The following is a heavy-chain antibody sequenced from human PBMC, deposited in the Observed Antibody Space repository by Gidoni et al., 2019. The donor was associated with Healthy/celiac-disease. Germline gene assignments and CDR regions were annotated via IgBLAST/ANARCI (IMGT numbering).Heavy chain of an antibody. J-gene: IGHJ4*02. CDR1: RFAFSSYW. CDR3: GRDPGDYVPFDY. V-gene: IGHV3-74*01. Sequence: EVQLVESGGGLVQPGGSLRLSCASSRFAFSSYWMPWVRQAPGKGLVWVSRINSDGSSTSYADSVKGRFTISRDNAKNTLYLQMNSLRAEATSVYYCGRDPGDYVPFDYWGQGTLVTVSS. CDR2: INSDGSST. D-gene: IGHD4-17*01.